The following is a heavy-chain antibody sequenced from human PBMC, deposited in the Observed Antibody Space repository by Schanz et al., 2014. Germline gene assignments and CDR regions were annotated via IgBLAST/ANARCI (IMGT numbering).Heavy chain of an antibody. V-gene: IGHV3-23*01. Sequence: EVQLLASGGGLVQPGGSLRLTCLTSGFTFTDHAMSWVRQAPGKGLEWVSTISGLGEATFYSDSVKGRFTISRDNSKNTLYLQMDTLRVEDTAMFYCARDMTIAPAWGQGTLVTVSS. CDR2: ISGLGEAT. D-gene: IGHD6-13*01. CDR3: ARDMTIAPA. J-gene: IGHJ5*02. CDR1: GFTFTDHA.